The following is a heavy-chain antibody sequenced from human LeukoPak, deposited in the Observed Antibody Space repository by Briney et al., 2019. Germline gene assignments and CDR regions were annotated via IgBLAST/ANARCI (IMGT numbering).Heavy chain of an antibody. CDR2: IRTDSAET. CDR1: GFTFGNFW. V-gene: IGHV3-7*01. Sequence: GGSLRLSCAGSGFTFGNFWLGWVRQPPGKGLEWVATIRTDSAETYYADPVKGGFTISRDNAKNSLYLQMDSLRAEDTSVLYCVSLDVHSVDYWGQGALVTVSS. J-gene: IGHJ4*02. D-gene: IGHD3-10*02. CDR3: VSLDVHSVDY.